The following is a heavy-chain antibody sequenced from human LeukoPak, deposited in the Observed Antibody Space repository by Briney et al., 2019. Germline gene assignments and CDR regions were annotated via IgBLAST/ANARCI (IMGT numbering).Heavy chain of an antibody. CDR2: ISGGGTST. D-gene: IGHD3-16*01. CDR1: GFTFSSFA. J-gene: IGHJ3*02. Sequence: GGSLRLSCAASGFTFSSFAMSWVRQAPGKGLEWVSAISGGGTSTYYADSVKGRFTISRDNSRNTLYLQMNSLRSEDTAIFYCAKDRDDYVWGSYLGAFDIWGQGTMVTVSS. CDR3: AKDRDDYVWGSYLGAFDI. V-gene: IGHV3-23*01.